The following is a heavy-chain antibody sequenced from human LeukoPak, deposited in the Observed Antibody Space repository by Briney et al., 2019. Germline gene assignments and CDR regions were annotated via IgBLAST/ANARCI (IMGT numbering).Heavy chain of an antibody. V-gene: IGHV4-34*01. CDR1: GGSFSGYY. D-gene: IGHD2-15*01. CDR2: INHSGST. CDR3: ARGRLGGRRPTPWYFDL. J-gene: IGHJ2*01. Sequence: NASETLSLTCAVYGGSFSGYYWSWIRQPPGKGLEWIGEINHSGSTNYNPSPKSRVTISVDTSKNQFSLKLSSVTAADTAVYYCARGRLGGRRPTPWYFDLWGRGTLVTVSS.